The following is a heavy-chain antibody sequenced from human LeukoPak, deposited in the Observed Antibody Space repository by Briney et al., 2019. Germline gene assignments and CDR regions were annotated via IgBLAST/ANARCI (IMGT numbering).Heavy chain of an antibody. CDR2: IWYDGSNK. V-gene: IGHV3-33*01. CDR1: GFTFSSYG. CDR3: AREIYGSGSYYLYNWLDP. J-gene: IGHJ5*02. Sequence: TGGSLRLSCAASGFTFSSYGMHWVRQAPGKGLEWVAVIWYDGSNKYYADSVKGRFTISRDNSKNTLYLQMNSLRAEDTAVYYCAREIYGSGSYYLYNWLDPWGQGTLVTVSS. D-gene: IGHD3-10*01.